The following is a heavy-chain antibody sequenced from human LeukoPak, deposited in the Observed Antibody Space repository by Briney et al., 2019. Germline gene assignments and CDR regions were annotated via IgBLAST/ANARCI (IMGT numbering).Heavy chain of an antibody. CDR3: AKGNWGERLDWYFDL. Sequence: SGGSLRLSCAASGFTFSSYDMIGVRQAPGNGLEWVSGITGSGGSTYYADSVKGRFTISRDNSKTTLYLQMNSLRAEDTAVYYCAKGNWGERLDWYFDLWGRGTLVTVSS. V-gene: IGHV3-23*01. D-gene: IGHD1-26*01. CDR1: GFTFSSYD. J-gene: IGHJ2*01. CDR2: ITGSGGST.